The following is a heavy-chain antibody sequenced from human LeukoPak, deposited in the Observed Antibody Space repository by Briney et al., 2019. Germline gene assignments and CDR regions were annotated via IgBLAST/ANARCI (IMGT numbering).Heavy chain of an antibody. J-gene: IGHJ6*02. D-gene: IGHD2-21*01. Sequence: ASVKVSCKASGYTFTGYYMHWVRQAPGQGLEWMGWINPNSGGINYAQKFQGWVTMTRDTSISTAYMELSRLRSDDTAVYYCARGFENKIGVGFGVTVYYYYYGMDVWGQGTTVTVSS. CDR1: GYTFTGYY. CDR3: ARGFENKIGVGFGVTVYYYYYGMDV. CDR2: INPNSGGI. V-gene: IGHV1-2*04.